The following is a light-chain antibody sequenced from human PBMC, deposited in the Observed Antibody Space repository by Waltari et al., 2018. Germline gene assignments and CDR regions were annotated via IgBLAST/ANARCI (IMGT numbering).Light chain of an antibody. V-gene: IGKV4-1*01. CDR3: QQYYSMPLT. J-gene: IGKJ3*01. Sequence: DIVMTQSPDSLAVSLGERVSINCKSSQSIFYSSNNKNYLAWYQQKPGQPPKLLIYWASSREFGVPKRFSGSGSGTDFTLTISSLEAEDVGIYYCQQYYSMPLTFGPGTTVEI. CDR1: QSIFYSSNNKNY. CDR2: WAS.